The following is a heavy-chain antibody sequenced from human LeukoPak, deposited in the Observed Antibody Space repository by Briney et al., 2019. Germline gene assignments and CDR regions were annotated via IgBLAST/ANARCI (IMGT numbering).Heavy chain of an antibody. V-gene: IGHV4-39*06. Sequence: SETLSLTCTVSGGSISSSSYYWGWIRQPPGKGPEWSGSIYHSGSTYYNPSLRSRVTISVNTSKYQFPLKLSSVTAADTSYYYCARKNDSSNYLFAYWGQGTLVTVSS. CDR1: GGSISSSSYY. CDR3: ARKNDSSNYLFAY. CDR2: IYHSGST. D-gene: IGHD4-11*01. J-gene: IGHJ4*02.